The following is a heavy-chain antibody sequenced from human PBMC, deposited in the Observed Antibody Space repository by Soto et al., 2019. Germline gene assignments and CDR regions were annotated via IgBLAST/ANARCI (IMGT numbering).Heavy chain of an antibody. CDR1: GFTFSNYW. J-gene: IGHJ4*02. CDR2: IKQDGSAK. V-gene: IGHV3-7*02. D-gene: IGHD6-19*01. Sequence: PGGSLRLSCAASGFTFSNYWMSWVRQAPGKGLEWVANIKQDGSAKYYVGSVRGRFTISRDNAKNSLYLQMNSLRAEDTAVYYCASHIAVAGTLVDYWGQGTLVTVSS. CDR3: ASHIAVAGTLVDY.